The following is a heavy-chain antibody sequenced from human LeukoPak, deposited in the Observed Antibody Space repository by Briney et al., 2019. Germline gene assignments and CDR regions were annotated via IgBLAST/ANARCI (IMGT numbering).Heavy chain of an antibody. Sequence: GGSLRLSCAASGFTVSSNYMSWVRQAPGKGLEWVSVIYSGGTTYYADSVKGRFTISRDNSKNTLYLQMNRLRAEDTAVYYCARGGGGYNRAFDIWGQGTMVTVSS. J-gene: IGHJ3*02. CDR2: IYSGGTT. D-gene: IGHD5-24*01. CDR3: ARGGGGYNRAFDI. V-gene: IGHV3-53*01. CDR1: GFTVSSNY.